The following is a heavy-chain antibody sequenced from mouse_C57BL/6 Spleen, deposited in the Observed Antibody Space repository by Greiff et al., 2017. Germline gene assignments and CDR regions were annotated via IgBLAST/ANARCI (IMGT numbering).Heavy chain of an antibody. CDR3: AKYCYGSSSFAY. CDR2: INSNNGGT. CDR1: GYTFTDYY. J-gene: IGHJ3*01. V-gene: IGHV1-26*01. D-gene: IGHD1-1*01. Sequence: EVQLQQSGPELVKPGASVKISCKASGYTFTDYYMNWVQQSPGKSLEWIGDINSNNGGTSYNQKFKGKATLTGDKSSSTAYMELRSLTSEDSAVYYCAKYCYGSSSFAYWGQGTLVTVSA.